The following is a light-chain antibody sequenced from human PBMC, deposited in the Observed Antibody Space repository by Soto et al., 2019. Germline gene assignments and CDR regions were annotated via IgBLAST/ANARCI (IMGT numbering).Light chain of an antibody. CDR1: QGISSA. CDR2: DAS. Sequence: IRLTQSPSSLSASVGDRVTITCRASQGISSALAWYQQKPGKAPNLLIYDASSLQSGVPSRFSGSGSGTEFTLTISSLQPEDFATYFCPQSYSYSPITFGQGTRLEIK. V-gene: IGKV1-13*02. J-gene: IGKJ5*01. CDR3: PQSYSYSPIT.